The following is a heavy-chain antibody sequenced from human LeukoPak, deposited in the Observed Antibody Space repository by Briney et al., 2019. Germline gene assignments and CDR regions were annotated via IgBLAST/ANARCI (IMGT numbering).Heavy chain of an antibody. CDR2: ISADNGNT. CDR1: GYTFTSYG. Sequence: ASVKVSCKASGYTFTSYGISWVRQAPGQGLEWMGWISADNGNTNYAQKFQGRVTMTRDTSISTAYMELSRLRSDDTAVYYCAREFYYDSSGYHYWGQGTLVTVSS. CDR3: AREFYYDSSGYHY. V-gene: IGHV1-18*01. J-gene: IGHJ4*02. D-gene: IGHD3-22*01.